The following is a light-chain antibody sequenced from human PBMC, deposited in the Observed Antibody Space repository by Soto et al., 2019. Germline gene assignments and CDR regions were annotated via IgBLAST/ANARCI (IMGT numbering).Light chain of an antibody. CDR2: KAS. CDR1: QSISSW. V-gene: IGKV1-5*03. Sequence: DIQMTQSPSTLSASVGDRVTITCRASQSISSWLAWYQQKPGKAPKLLIYKASSFKSGAPSRFSGRGTGTELALTISSLQPDDFATYYCQQYNSYWTFGQGTKVEIK. J-gene: IGKJ1*01. CDR3: QQYNSYWT.